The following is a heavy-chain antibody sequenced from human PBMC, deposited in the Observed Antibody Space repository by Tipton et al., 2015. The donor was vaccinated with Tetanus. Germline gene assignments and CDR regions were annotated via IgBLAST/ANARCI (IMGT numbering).Heavy chain of an antibody. CDR1: GFTFSGYS. V-gene: IGHV3-21*01. J-gene: IGHJ6*02. Sequence: SLRLSCAASGFTFSGYSMNWARQAPGKGLEWVSSISSSSSYIYYADSVKGRFTISRDNAKNSLYLQMNSLRAEDTAVYYCAREGSSYSYYYYYYGMDVWGQGTTVTVSS. CDR2: ISSSSSYI. CDR3: AREGSSYSYYYYYYGMDV. D-gene: IGHD6-6*01.